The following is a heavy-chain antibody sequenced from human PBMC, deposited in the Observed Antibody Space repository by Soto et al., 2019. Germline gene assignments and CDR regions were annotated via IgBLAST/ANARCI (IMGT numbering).Heavy chain of an antibody. CDR2: IYHSGGT. D-gene: IGHD4-17*01. CDR3: ASSVRIPTVINY. Sequence: SETLSLTCAVSGGSISSGGYSWSWIRQPPGKGLEWIGYIYHSGGTYYNPSLKSRVTISVDRSKNPFSLKLSSVTAADTAVYYCASSVRIPTVINYWGQGTLVTVSS. J-gene: IGHJ4*02. V-gene: IGHV4-30-2*01. CDR1: GGSISSGGYS.